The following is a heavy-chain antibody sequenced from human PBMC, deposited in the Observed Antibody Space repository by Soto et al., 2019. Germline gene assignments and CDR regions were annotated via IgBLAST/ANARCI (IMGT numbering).Heavy chain of an antibody. D-gene: IGHD5-12*01. CDR1: GGTFSSYA. J-gene: IGHJ6*02. V-gene: IGHV1-69*01. CDR2: IIPIFGTA. CDR3: ARCPNANSGYDLDYYYYGMDV. Sequence: QVQLVQSGAEVKKPGSSVKVSCKASGGTFSSYAISWVRQAPGQGLEWMGGIIPIFGTANYAQKFQGRVTITADESTSTAYMELSSLRSEDTAVYYCARCPNANSGYDLDYYYYGMDVWGQGTTVTVSS.